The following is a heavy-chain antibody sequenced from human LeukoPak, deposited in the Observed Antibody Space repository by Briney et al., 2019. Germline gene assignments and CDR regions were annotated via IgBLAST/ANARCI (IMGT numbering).Heavy chain of an antibody. D-gene: IGHD1-26*01. CDR3: ARVSSGSYFGYYYYYMDV. Sequence: GGSLRLSCAASGFTFSNNWMHWVRQAPGKGLVWVSRINSDGSSTSYADSVKGRFTISRDNAKNTLYLQMNSLRAEDTAVYYCARVSSGSYFGYYYYYMDVWGKGTTVTVSS. CDR2: INSDGSST. V-gene: IGHV3-74*01. J-gene: IGHJ6*03. CDR1: GFTFSNNW.